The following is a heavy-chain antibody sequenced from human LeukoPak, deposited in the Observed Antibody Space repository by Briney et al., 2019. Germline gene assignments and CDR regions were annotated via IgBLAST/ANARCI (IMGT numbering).Heavy chain of an antibody. CDR1: GFTFSSYA. Sequence: GGSLRLSCAASGFTFSSYAMSWVRHAPGEGLEWVSAISDSGGTTYYADSVKGRFTTSRDNAKNSLYLQMNSLRAEDTALYYCARDANEHIVVVTARYNWFDPWGQGTLVTVSS. V-gene: IGHV3-23*01. D-gene: IGHD2-21*02. J-gene: IGHJ5*02. CDR2: ISDSGGTT. CDR3: ARDANEHIVVVTARYNWFDP.